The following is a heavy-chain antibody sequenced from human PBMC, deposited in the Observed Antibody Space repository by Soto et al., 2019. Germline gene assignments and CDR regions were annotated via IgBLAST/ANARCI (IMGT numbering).Heavy chain of an antibody. V-gene: IGHV1-2*02. CDR3: KRENIENRDGLYDAFDI. CDR2: MNPKSGGA. CDR1: GYPFTDYY. Sequence: GXSVKVSCTTSGYPFTDYYTHWVRQAPGQGLEWMGWMNPKSGGAYFAQKFQGRVTLTRDTSIGAAYIEVNSLTSDDTAVYFCKRENIENRDGLYDAFDIWGQGTTVTV. D-gene: IGHD2-15*01. J-gene: IGHJ3*02.